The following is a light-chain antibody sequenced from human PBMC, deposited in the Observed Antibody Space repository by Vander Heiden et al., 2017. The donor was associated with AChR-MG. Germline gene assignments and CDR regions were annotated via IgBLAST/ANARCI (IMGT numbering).Light chain of an antibody. CDR2: GSS. J-gene: IGKJ4*01. V-gene: IGKV3-15*01. CDR3: QQYSFWPPLT. Sequence: DIVMTQSPATLSVSPGERATLSCRARNSVSSTVAWYQQKPGQAPRLLLYGSSTRAPGVPARFSVSGSGTDFTLTISGLQAEDSAVYFCQQYSFWPPLTFGGGTRVEIK. CDR1: NSVSST.